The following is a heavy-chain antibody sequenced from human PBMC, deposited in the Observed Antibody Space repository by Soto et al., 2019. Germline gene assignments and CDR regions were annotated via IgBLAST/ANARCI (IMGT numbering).Heavy chain of an antibody. CDR2: INHSGST. V-gene: IGHV4-34*01. D-gene: IGHD3-3*01. CDR1: GGSFSGYY. Sequence: SETLSLTCAVYGGSFSGYYWSWIRQPPGKGLEWIGEINHSGSTNYNPSLKSRVTISVDTSKNQFSLKLSSVTAADTAVYYCARGRPYYDFWSGPYYYYYYMDVWGKGTTVTVSS. CDR3: ARGRPYYDFWSGPYYYYYYMDV. J-gene: IGHJ6*03.